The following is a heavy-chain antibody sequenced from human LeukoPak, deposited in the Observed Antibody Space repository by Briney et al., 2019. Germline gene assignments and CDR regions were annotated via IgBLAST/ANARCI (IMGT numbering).Heavy chain of an antibody. D-gene: IGHD3/OR15-3a*01. V-gene: IGHV1-46*01. CDR3: ARDPSGDFWSGPGY. CDR1: GYTFTTYY. Sequence: ASVKVSCKAFGYTFTTYYVHWVRQAPGQGLEWMGIINPTGGSTVYGHKFQGRVTMTRDTSTSTVDMDLSSLRSEDTAVYYCARDPSGDFWSGPGYWGQGTLVTVSS. CDR2: INPTGGST. J-gene: IGHJ4*02.